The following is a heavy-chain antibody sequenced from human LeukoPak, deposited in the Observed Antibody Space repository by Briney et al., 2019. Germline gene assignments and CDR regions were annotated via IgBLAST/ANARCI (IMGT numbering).Heavy chain of an antibody. D-gene: IGHD6-13*01. Sequence: VGSLRLSCAAPGFTFSSYEMNTVRQAPGTGLEWVSVISYDGSNKYYADSVKGRFTISRDNSKNTLYLQMNSLRAEDTAVYYCAKDWYAGIAAAGNFDYWGQGTLVTVSS. CDR2: ISYDGSNK. CDR1: GFTFSSYE. V-gene: IGHV3-30*18. J-gene: IGHJ4*02. CDR3: AKDWYAGIAAAGNFDY.